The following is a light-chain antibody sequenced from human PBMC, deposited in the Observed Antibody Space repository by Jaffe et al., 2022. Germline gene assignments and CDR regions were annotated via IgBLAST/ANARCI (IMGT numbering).Light chain of an antibody. CDR3: QHYGSSQWT. V-gene: IGKV3-20*01. Sequence: EIVLTQSPGTLSLSPGERATLSCRASQSISSSYLAWYKQKPGQAPRLLLYAASSRATDIPDRFSGSGSGTDFTLTISGLEPEDFAVYYCQHYGSSQWTFGQGTKVDIK. J-gene: IGKJ1*01. CDR1: QSISSSY. CDR2: AAS.